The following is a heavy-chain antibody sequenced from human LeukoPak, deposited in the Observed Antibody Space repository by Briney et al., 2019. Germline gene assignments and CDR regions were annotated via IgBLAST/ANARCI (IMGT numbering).Heavy chain of an antibody. Sequence: SEILSLTCTVSGDSISSSSYYWGWIRQPPGKGLEWIGSIYYSGSTYYNPSLKSRVTISVDTSKNQFSLKLSSVTAADTAVYYCARHGSYGDYVFGYWGQGTLVTVSS. CDR1: GDSISSSSYY. CDR3: ARHGSYGDYVFGY. V-gene: IGHV4-39*01. CDR2: IYYSGST. D-gene: IGHD4-17*01. J-gene: IGHJ4*02.